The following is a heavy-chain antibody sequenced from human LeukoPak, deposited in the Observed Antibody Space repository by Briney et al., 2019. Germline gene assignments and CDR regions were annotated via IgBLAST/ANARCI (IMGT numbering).Heavy chain of an antibody. CDR2: ISGSSGST. CDR1: GFTFSSYA. J-gene: IGHJ4*02. D-gene: IGHD3-22*01. V-gene: IGHV3-23*01. Sequence: PGGSLRLSCAASGFTFSSYAMSWVRRAPGKGLEWVSAISGSSGSTYYADSVKGRFTISRDNSKNTLYLQMNSLRAEDTAVYYCAKDRARITMIVVVITSFDYWGQGTLVTVSS. CDR3: AKDRARITMIVVVITSFDY.